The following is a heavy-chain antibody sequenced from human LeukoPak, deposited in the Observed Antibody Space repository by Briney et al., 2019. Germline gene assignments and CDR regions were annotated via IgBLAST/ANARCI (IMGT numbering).Heavy chain of an antibody. D-gene: IGHD3-22*01. CDR3: ATRYESSGYYQVPPDY. Sequence: GGSLRLSCAVSGCTFSSYALSWVRQAPGEGLEWVSGISGNGGVTYYADSVKGRFTISRDNSMNTVYLQMNSLRAEETAVYYCATRYESSGYYQVPPDYWGQGTLVTVSS. CDR1: GCTFSSYA. CDR2: ISGNGGVT. J-gene: IGHJ4*02. V-gene: IGHV3-23*01.